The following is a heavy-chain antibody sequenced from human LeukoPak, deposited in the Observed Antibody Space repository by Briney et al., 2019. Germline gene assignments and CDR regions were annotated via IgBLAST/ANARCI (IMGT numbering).Heavy chain of an antibody. D-gene: IGHD3-10*01. CDR3: ARGVEDYYGSAAHYMDV. Sequence: ASVKVSCKASGYTFNDYYMHWVRQAPGQGLEWMGWINPNSGGTNYAQKFQGRVTMTRDTSISTAYMELSRLRSDDTAVYYCARGVEDYYGSAAHYMDVWGKGTTVTISS. CDR2: INPNSGGT. CDR1: GYTFNDYY. J-gene: IGHJ6*03. V-gene: IGHV1-2*02.